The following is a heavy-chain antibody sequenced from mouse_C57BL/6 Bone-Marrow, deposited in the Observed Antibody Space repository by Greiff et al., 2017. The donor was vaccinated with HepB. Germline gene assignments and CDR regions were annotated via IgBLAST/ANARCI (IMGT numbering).Heavy chain of an antibody. CDR3: TREHYYSNWFAY. Sequence: EVQLQESGEGLVKPGGSLKLSCAASGFTFSSYAMSWVRQTPEKRLEWVAYISSGGDYIYYADTVKGRFTISRDNARNTLYLQMSSLKSEDTAMYYCTREHYYSNWFAYWGQGTLVTVSA. CDR1: GFTFSSYA. J-gene: IGHJ3*01. D-gene: IGHD2-5*01. V-gene: IGHV5-9-1*02. CDR2: ISSGGDYI.